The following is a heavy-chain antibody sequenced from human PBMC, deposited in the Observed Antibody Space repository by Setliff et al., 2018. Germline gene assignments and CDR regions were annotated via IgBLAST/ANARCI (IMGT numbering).Heavy chain of an antibody. CDR2: INYYGSIFDDGTTYST. D-gene: IGHD5-12*01. J-gene: IGHJ2*01. CDR3: ARNPDFLQYSFDL. Sequence: SCTVSGGSISNSTFYWGWIRQPPGKGLEWIGSINYYGSIFDDGTTYSTYYNPSLKSRATISIDTSKSRFSLKLSSMTAADTALYYCARNPDFLQYSFDLWGRGTLVTVSS. V-gene: IGHV4-39*07. CDR1: GGSISNSTFY.